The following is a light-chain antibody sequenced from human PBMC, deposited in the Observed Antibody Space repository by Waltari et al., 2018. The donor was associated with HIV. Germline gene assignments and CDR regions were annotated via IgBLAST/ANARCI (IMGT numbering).Light chain of an antibody. Sequence: DIVMTQSPLYLPVTPGEPASISCRSSESLLHSSGFNYLAWYLQKPGRSPELLIYWSSHRDSGVSDRFNGSGAGTNFALKISRVEAEDVGVYFCMQSLQTPLTFGGGTRVDIK. CDR1: ESLLHSSGFNY. V-gene: IGKV2-28*01. J-gene: IGKJ4*01. CDR3: MQSLQTPLT. CDR2: WSS.